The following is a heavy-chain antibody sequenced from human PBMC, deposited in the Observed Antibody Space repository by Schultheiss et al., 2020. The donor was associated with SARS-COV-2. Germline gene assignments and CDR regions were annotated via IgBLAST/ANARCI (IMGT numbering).Heavy chain of an antibody. CDR2: IYYSGST. J-gene: IGHJ4*02. Sequence: SETLSLTCTVSGGSISSGGYYWSWIRQPPGKGLEWIGYIYYSGSTNYNPSLKSRVTISVDTSKNQFSLKLDSMTAADTAVYYCARDILKGEGDYFVYWGQGTLVTVSS. CDR3: ARDILKGEGDYFVY. V-gene: IGHV4-61*08. D-gene: IGHD2-21*01. CDR1: GGSISSGGYY.